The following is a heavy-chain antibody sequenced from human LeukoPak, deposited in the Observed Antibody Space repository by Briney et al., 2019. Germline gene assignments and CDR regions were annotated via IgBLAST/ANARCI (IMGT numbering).Heavy chain of an antibody. D-gene: IGHD3-3*01. J-gene: IGHJ5*02. CDR1: GDSISTYY. V-gene: IGHV4-59*08. CDR2: IHNSGST. CDR3: ARLHYDFWRFDP. Sequence: SETLSLTCTVSGDSISTYYWSWIRQPPGKGLEWIGHIHNSGSTTYNPSLKSRVTISIDTSKNQFSLKLISVTAADTAVYYCARLHYDFWRFDPWGQGTLVTVSP.